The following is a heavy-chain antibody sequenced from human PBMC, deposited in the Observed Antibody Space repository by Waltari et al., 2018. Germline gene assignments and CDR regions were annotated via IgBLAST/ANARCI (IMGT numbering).Heavy chain of an antibody. CDR2: IYHSGST. CDR1: GYSISSGYY. Sequence: QVQLQESGPGLVKPSETLSLTCVVSGYSISSGYYWGWIRQPPGKGLERIGSIYHSGSTYYNPSLKSRVTMSIDTSRNQFSLKLTSVTAADTAVYYCARHGTRITMTSSFHYWGQGTLVTVYS. D-gene: IGHD3-3*01. CDR3: ARHGTRITMTSSFHY. V-gene: IGHV4-38-2*01. J-gene: IGHJ4*02.